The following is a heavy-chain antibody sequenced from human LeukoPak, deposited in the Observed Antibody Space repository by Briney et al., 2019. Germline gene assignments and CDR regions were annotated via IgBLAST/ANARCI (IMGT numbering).Heavy chain of an antibody. CDR3: ARVPPYDFWSGYEYYYYYYMDV. CDR2: IYTSGST. Sequence: SETLSLTCTVSGGSISSYYWSWIRRPPGKGLEWIGYIYTSGSTNYNPSLKSRVTTSVDTSKNQSSLKLSSVTAADTAVYYCARVPPYDFWSGYEYYYYYYMDVWGKGTTVTVSS. V-gene: IGHV4-4*09. D-gene: IGHD3-3*01. CDR1: GGSISSYY. J-gene: IGHJ6*03.